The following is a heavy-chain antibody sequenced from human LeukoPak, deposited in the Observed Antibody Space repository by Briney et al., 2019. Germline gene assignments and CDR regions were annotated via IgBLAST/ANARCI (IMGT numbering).Heavy chain of an antibody. V-gene: IGHV4-4*07. CDR3: ASRLTVAGFDP. J-gene: IGHJ5*02. Sequence: SETLSLTCTVSGGSISSYYWSWIRQPAGKGLEWIGRIYLSGSTNYNPSLKSRVTISVDTSKNQLSLKLTSVTAADTAVYYCASRLTVAGFDPWGQGTLVTVSS. CDR2: IYLSGST. D-gene: IGHD4-11*01. CDR1: GGSISSYY.